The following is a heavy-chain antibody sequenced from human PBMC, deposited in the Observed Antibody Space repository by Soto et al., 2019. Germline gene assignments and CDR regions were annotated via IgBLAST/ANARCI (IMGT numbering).Heavy chain of an antibody. CDR1: GFTFSSYW. D-gene: IGHD2-15*01. CDR3: VRTSLVVAAATREDY. J-gene: IGHJ4*02. CDR2: INSDGSST. Sequence: EVQLVESGGGLVQPGGSLRLSCAASGFTFSSYWMHWVRQAPGKGLVWVSRINSDGSSTSYADSVKGRFTISRDNAKNTLYLQINRLRAEDTAVYYCVRTSLVVAAATREDYWGQGTLVTVSS. V-gene: IGHV3-74*01.